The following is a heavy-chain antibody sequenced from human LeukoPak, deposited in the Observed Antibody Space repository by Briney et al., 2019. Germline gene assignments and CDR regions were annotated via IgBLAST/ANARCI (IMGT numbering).Heavy chain of an antibody. Sequence: GESLKISCKGSGYSFTSYWIGWVGQLPGKGLEGMGIIYPGDSDTRYSPSFQGQVTISADKSISTAYLQWSSLKASDTAMYYCARVYDSSGYYYQHWGQGTLVTVSS. CDR1: GYSFTSYW. D-gene: IGHD3-22*01. CDR2: IYPGDSDT. CDR3: ARVYDSSGYYYQH. V-gene: IGHV5-51*01. J-gene: IGHJ1*01.